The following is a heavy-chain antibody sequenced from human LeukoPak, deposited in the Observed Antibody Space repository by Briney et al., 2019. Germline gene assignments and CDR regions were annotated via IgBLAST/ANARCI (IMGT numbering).Heavy chain of an antibody. J-gene: IGHJ4*02. CDR3: ARDLDY. Sequence: TGGSLRLSCAASGFTFSSYWMHWVRQAPGKGLVWVSRIYFDGSSTSYADSVKGRFTISGDNAKNTLYLQMNSLRAEDTAVYYCARDLDYWGQGTLVTVSS. CDR1: GFTFSSYW. CDR2: IYFDGSST. V-gene: IGHV3-74*01.